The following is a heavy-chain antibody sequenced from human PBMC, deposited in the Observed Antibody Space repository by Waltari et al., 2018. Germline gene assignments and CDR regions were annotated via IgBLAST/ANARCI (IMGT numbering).Heavy chain of an antibody. CDR3: AREMCPLYYYGSGSLHYYYGMDV. Sequence: QVQLVQSGAEVKKPGSSVKVSCKASGGTFSSYAISWVRQAPGQGLEWMGGIIPIFGTANYAQKFQGRVTMTADESTSTAYMELSSLRSEDTAVYYCAREMCPLYYYGSGSLHYYYGMDVWGQGTTVTVSS. CDR2: IIPIFGTA. CDR1: GGTFSSYA. J-gene: IGHJ6*02. D-gene: IGHD3-10*01. V-gene: IGHV1-69*01.